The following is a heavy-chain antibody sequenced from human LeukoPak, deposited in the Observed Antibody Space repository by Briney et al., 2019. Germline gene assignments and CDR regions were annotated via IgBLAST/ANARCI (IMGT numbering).Heavy chain of an antibody. CDR3: ARSVEGNFDQ. V-gene: IGHV3-48*01. D-gene: IGHD6-19*01. J-gene: IGHJ4*02. CDR1: GFTFHPYS. CDR2: INAHGTT. Sequence: PGGSLRLSCATSGFTFHPYSINWVRQAPGKGLEWISYINAHGTTYYADSVEGRFTISRDNDKNSAYLQLNSLRVEDTAMYYCARSVEGNFDQWGQGTLVTVSS.